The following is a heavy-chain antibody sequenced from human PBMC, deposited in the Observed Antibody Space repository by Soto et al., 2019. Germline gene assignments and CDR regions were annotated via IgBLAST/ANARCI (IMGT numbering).Heavy chain of an antibody. CDR2: INHSGTT. J-gene: IGHJ6*02. D-gene: IGHD6-6*01. CDR1: GLSFTGYY. CDR3: ASGKTRTARPSLRYYYYGLDV. Sequence: SDTLSLTCTIHGLSFTGYYWTWILQPPGRGLEWIGEINHSGTTNYSPSLKRRVSISVDTSKDKFSLNLSSVTAADTAVYYCASGKTRTARPSLRYYYYGLDVWGQGTTVT. V-gene: IGHV4-34*01.